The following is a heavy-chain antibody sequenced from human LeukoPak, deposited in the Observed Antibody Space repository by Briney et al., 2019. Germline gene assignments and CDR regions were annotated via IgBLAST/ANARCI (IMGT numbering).Heavy chain of an antibody. CDR3: ARRKRVRGDLNYFDY. Sequence: SETLSLTCTVSNASVNSANYYWSWIRQPPGRGLEWIGYIYFSGTTNYNPSLKSRVTISVDTSKNQFFLNLTSVTAADTAVYYCARRKRVRGDLNYFDYWGQGTLVTVSS. V-gene: IGHV4-61*01. CDR2: IYFSGTT. CDR1: NASVNSANYY. D-gene: IGHD3-10*01. J-gene: IGHJ4*02.